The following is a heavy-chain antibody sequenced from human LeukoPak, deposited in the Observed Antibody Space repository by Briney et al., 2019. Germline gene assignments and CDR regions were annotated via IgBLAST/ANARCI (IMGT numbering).Heavy chain of an antibody. CDR3: ARMYYYDSSGYPTQDAFDI. J-gene: IGHJ3*02. D-gene: IGHD3-22*01. CDR1: GGSISSYY. V-gene: IGHV4-59*01. Sequence: SETLSLTCSVSGGSISSYYWSWIRQSPGKGLEWIGYIYYSGSTNYNPSLKSRVTISVDTSKNQFSLKLSSVTAADTAVYYCARMYYYDSSGYPTQDAFDIWGQGTMVTVSS. CDR2: IYYSGST.